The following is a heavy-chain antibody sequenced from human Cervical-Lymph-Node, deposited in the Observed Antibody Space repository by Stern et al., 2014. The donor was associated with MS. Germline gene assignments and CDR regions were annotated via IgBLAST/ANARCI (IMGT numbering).Heavy chain of an antibody. Sequence: QVQLVESGGGVVQPGRSLRLSCAASGFTFSSYGMHWVRQAPGKGLEWVAVIWYDGSNKYYAASVKGRFTISRDNSKNTLYLQMNSLRAEDTAVYYCARDALWDSSGTLGAFDIWGHGTMVTVSS. D-gene: IGHD3-22*01. V-gene: IGHV3-33*01. J-gene: IGHJ3*02. CDR3: ARDALWDSSGTLGAFDI. CDR1: GFTFSSYG. CDR2: IWYDGSNK.